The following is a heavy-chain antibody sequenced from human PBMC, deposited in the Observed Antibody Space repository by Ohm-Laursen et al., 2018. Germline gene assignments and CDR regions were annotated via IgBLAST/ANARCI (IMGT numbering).Heavy chain of an antibody. J-gene: IGHJ6*02. Sequence: SVKVSCKASGYTFTSYDISWVRQAPGQGLEWMGWISAHTGNTKYAQKLQGRVTLTTDTSTRTAYMELRSLRSDDTAVYYCARVSGITVAGRDYYNGMDVWGQGTTVTVSS. CDR2: ISAHTGNT. V-gene: IGHV1-18*04. CDR1: GYTFTSYD. D-gene: IGHD6-19*01. CDR3: ARVSGITVAGRDYYNGMDV.